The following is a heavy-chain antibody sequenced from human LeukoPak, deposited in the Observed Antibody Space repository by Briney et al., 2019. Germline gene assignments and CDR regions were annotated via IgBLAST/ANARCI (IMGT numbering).Heavy chain of an antibody. D-gene: IGHD1-26*01. CDR1: GGSISSGSYY. CDR2: IYTSGST. V-gene: IGHV4-61*02. J-gene: IGHJ4*02. CDR3: AREVGATKDY. Sequence: PSQTLSLTCTVSGGSISSGSYYWSWIRQPAGKGLEWIGRIYTSGSTNYNPSLKSRVTISVDTSKNQFSLKLSSVTAADTAAYYCAREVGATKDYWGQGTLVTVSS.